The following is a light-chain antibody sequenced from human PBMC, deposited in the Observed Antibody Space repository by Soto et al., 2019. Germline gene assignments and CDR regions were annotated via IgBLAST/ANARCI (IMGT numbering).Light chain of an antibody. CDR2: GSA. V-gene: IGKV3-15*01. CDR1: QSVFSS. CDR3: KQYHSWPA. Sequence: DIVMTQSPATLSVSPGDRATLSCRASQSVFSSLAWYQQRPGQAPRLLIYGSATRATGIPDRFSGSGSGTEFTLTISSLQSEDSAVYYCKQYHSWPAFGQGTKVEIK. J-gene: IGKJ1*01.